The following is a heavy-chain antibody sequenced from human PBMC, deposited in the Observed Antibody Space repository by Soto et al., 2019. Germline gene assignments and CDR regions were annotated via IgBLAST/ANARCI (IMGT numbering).Heavy chain of an antibody. Sequence: KSSEECCGGKVSSYWWAWVRQKHGKGLEWMGITYPSDSSTRYSPSFQGQVTISADKSISTAYLEWSSLEASDTAMSYCARSGGGAGYFDYWAQAALLTVSS. CDR2: TYPSDSST. CDR3: ARSGGGAGYFDY. J-gene: IGHJ4*02. D-gene: IGHD2-15*01. CDR1: GGKVSSYW. V-gene: IGHV5-51*01.